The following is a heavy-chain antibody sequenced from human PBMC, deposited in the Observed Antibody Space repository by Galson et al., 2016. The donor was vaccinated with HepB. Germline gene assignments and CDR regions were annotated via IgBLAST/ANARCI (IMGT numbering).Heavy chain of an antibody. J-gene: IGHJ4*02. CDR1: GVSINSGGYY. CDR2: IYYSGST. Sequence: TLSLTCTVSGVSINSGGYYWSWIRQHPGKGLEWIGFIYYSGSTYYNPSLSSRVTISVDTANSQFPLRLSSVTAADTAVYYCARVGGYCNGGSCSPLYDFDYGGPGSLVTVSS. D-gene: IGHD2-15*01. V-gene: IGHV4-31*03. CDR3: ARVGGYCNGGSCSPLYDFDY.